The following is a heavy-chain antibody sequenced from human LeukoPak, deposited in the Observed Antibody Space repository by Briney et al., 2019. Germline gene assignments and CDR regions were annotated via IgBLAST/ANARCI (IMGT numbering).Heavy chain of an antibody. CDR3: AKAYYDSSGYQTYFDY. J-gene: IGHJ4*02. CDR1: GFTFSSYA. Sequence: GGSLRLSCAASGFTFSSYAMSWVRQAPGKGLEWVSAINGSGGSTYYADSVKGRFTISRDNSKNTLYLQMNSLRAEDTAVYYCAKAYYDSSGYQTYFDYWGQGTLVTVSS. D-gene: IGHD3-22*01. V-gene: IGHV3-23*01. CDR2: INGSGGST.